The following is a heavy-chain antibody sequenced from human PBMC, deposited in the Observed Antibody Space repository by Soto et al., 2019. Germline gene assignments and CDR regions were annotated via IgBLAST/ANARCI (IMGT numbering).Heavy chain of an antibody. D-gene: IGHD6-13*01. CDR1: GGTFSSYA. Sequence: QVQLVQSGAEVKKPGSSVKVSCKDSGGTFSSYAISWLRQAPGQGVEWMGGIIPIFGTANYAQKFQGRVTITADKSTSTAYMELGSLRSDDTAVYYRASEGQQLGNYYYYGMDDWGQGTTVTVSS. CDR2: IIPIFGTA. J-gene: IGHJ6*02. CDR3: ASEGQQLGNYYYYGMDD. V-gene: IGHV1-69*06.